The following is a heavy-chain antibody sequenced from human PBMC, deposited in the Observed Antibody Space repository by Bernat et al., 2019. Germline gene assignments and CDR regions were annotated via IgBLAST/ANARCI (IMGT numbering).Heavy chain of an antibody. V-gene: IGHV3-48*01. CDR3: AVYCGGDCYRAFDI. CDR2: ISSSGTTI. D-gene: IGHD2-21*02. CDR1: GITFNNYS. Sequence: EVQLVESGGGLVQPGGSLRLSCAASGITFNNYSMNWVRQAPGKGLEWLSYISSSGTTIYYADSLKGRFTISRDNAKNSLYLQVNSLRAEDTALYYCAVYCGGDCYRAFDIWGQGTMVTVSS. J-gene: IGHJ3*02.